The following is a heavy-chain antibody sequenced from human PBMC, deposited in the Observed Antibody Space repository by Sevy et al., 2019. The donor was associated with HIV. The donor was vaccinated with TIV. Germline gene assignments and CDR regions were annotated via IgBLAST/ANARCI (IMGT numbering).Heavy chain of an antibody. CDR3: AREPDYYGSGSYFDY. D-gene: IGHD3-10*01. CDR1: GFTFSSYA. Sequence: GGSLRLSCAASGFTFSSYAMHWVRQAPGKGLEWMAVISYDGSNKYYADSVKGRFTISRDNSKNTLYLQMNSLRAEDTAVYYCAREPDYYGSGSYFDYWGQGTLVTVSS. J-gene: IGHJ4*02. V-gene: IGHV3-30-3*01. CDR2: ISYDGSNK.